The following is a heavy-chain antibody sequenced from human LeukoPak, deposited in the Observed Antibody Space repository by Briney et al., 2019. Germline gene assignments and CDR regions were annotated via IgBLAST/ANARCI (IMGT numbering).Heavy chain of an antibody. CDR3: ARVTGDVVVPAAMASGYYYYYMDV. CDR1: GYTFTSYG. D-gene: IGHD2-2*01. J-gene: IGHJ6*03. Sequence: GASVKVSCKASGYTFTSYGISWVRQAPGQGLEWMGWISAYSGNTNYAQKLQGRVTMTTDTSTSTAYMELRSLRSDDTAVYYCARVTGDVVVPAAMASGYYYYYMDVWGKGTTVTISS. CDR2: ISAYSGNT. V-gene: IGHV1-18*01.